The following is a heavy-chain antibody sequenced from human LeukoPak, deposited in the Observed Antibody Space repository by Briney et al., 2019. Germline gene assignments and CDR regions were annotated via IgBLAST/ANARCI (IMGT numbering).Heavy chain of an antibody. V-gene: IGHV3-7*01. D-gene: IGHD2-2*01. Sequence: GGSLRLSCAASGFTFSSSWMAWVRQAPGKGLEWVGNIKEDGTAKNYVVSVRGRFTISRDNAKNSLYLQMNSLRGEDTAVYYCTRLYLVEYFDYWGQGTLVTVSS. CDR2: IKEDGTAK. CDR3: TRLYLVEYFDY. CDR1: GFTFSSSW. J-gene: IGHJ4*02.